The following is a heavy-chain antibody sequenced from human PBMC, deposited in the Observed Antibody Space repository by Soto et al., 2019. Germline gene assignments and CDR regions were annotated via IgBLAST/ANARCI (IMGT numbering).Heavy chain of an antibody. CDR1: GGSFSGYY. Sequence: NPSETLSLTCAVYGGSFSGYYWSWIRQPPGKGLEWIGEINHSGSTNYNPSLKSRVTISVDTSKNQLSLKLSSVTAADTAVYYCARGNYYYYYGMDVWGQGTTVTVSS. CDR2: INHSGST. V-gene: IGHV4-34*01. CDR3: ARGNYYYYYGMDV. J-gene: IGHJ6*02.